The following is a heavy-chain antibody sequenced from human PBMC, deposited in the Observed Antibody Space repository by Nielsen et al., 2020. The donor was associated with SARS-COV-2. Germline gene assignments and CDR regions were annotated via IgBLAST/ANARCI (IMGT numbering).Heavy chain of an antibody. CDR1: GYTFTSYY. CDR2: INPSGGST. Sequence: ASVKVSCKASGYTFTSYYMHWVRQAPGQGLEWMGIINPSGGSTSYAQKFQGRVTMTRDTSTSTVYMELSSLRSEDTAVYYCAAQYGSGSKRPEFAPAFDPWGQGTLVTVSS. J-gene: IGHJ5*02. V-gene: IGHV1-46*01. D-gene: IGHD3-10*01. CDR3: AAQYGSGSKRPEFAPAFDP.